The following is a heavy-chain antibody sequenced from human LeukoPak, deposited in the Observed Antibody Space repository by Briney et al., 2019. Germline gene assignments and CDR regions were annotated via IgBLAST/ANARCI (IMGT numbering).Heavy chain of an antibody. V-gene: IGHV3-7*01. Sequence: PGGSLRLSCAASGFTSSSYWTSWVRQAPGKGLEWVANIKQDGSEKYYVDSVKGRFTIPRDNAKNSLYLQMNSLRAEDTAVYYCARDRGSSGWYEFDYWGQGTLVTVSS. CDR2: IKQDGSEK. CDR1: GFTSSSYW. J-gene: IGHJ4*02. CDR3: ARDRGSSGWYEFDY. D-gene: IGHD6-19*01.